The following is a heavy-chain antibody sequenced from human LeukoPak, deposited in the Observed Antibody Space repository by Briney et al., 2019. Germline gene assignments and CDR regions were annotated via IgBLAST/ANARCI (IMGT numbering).Heavy chain of an antibody. V-gene: IGHV1-8*01. CDR2: MNPNSGNT. D-gene: IGHD6-13*01. Sequence: ASVKVSCKASGYTFTSYDINWVRQATGQGLEWMGWMNPNSGNTGYAQKLQGRVTMTRDTSTSTVYMELSSLRSEDTAVYYCARDLTKQQLFDYWGQGTLVTVSS. CDR1: GYTFTSYD. CDR3: ARDLTKQQLFDY. J-gene: IGHJ4*02.